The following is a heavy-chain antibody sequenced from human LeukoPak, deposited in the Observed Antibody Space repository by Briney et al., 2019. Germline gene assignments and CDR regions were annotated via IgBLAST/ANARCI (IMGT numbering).Heavy chain of an antibody. CDR2: INHSGST. J-gene: IGHJ4*02. D-gene: IGHD1-26*01. CDR3: ASLGGGSSKVDY. CDR1: GGSFSGNY. Sequence: SETLSLTCAVYGGSFSGNYWSWIRQPPGKGLEWIGEINHSGSTNYNPSLKSRVTISVDTSKNQFSLKLSSVTAADTAVYYCASLGGGSSKVDYWGQGALVTVSS. V-gene: IGHV4-34*01.